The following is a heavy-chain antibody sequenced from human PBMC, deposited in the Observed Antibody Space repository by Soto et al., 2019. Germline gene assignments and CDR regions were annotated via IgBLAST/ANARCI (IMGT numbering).Heavy chain of an antibody. Sequence: GASVKVSCKASGYTFTSYGISWVRQAPGQGLEWMEWISAYNGNTNYAQKLQGRVTMTTDTSTSTAYMELRSLRSDDTAVYYSASTISATVTTSGEIYYYYGMDVWGQGTTVTVSS. D-gene: IGHD4-4*01. CDR3: ASTISATVTTSGEIYYYYGMDV. V-gene: IGHV1-18*01. J-gene: IGHJ6*02. CDR1: GYTFTSYG. CDR2: ISAYNGNT.